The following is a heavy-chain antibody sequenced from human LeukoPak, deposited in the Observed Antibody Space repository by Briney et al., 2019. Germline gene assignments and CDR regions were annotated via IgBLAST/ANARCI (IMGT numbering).Heavy chain of an antibody. CDR3: ARWAEGYYDSSGYYGDY. V-gene: IGHV1-2*02. J-gene: IGHJ4*02. CDR2: INPNSGGT. D-gene: IGHD3-22*01. Sequence: ASVKVSCKASGYTFTGYYMHWVRQAPGQGLEWMGWINPNSGGTNYAQKFQGRVTMTRDTSISTAYMELSRLRSDDTAVYYCARWAEGYYDSSGYYGDYWGQGTLVTVSS. CDR1: GYTFTGYY.